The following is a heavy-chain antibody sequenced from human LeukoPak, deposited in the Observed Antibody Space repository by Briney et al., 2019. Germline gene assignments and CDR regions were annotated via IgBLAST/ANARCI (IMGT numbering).Heavy chain of an antibody. CDR1: GFTFSSYN. Sequence: GGSLRLSCAASGFTFSSYNMNWVRQAPGKGLEWVAFIRYDGGNKYYADSVKGRFTISRDNSKNTLYLQMNSLRAEDTAVYYCARGGYYNILTGFRSRNLGFDYWGQGTLVTVSS. CDR2: IRYDGGNK. J-gene: IGHJ4*02. D-gene: IGHD3-9*01. CDR3: ARGGYYNILTGFRSRNLGFDY. V-gene: IGHV3-30*02.